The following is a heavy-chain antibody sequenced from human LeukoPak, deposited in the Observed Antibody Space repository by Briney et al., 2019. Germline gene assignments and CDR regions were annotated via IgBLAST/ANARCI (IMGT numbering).Heavy chain of an antibody. V-gene: IGHV4-59*01. CDR1: GVAISSYY. Sequence: SETLSLTCTVSGVAISSYYWSWIRQPPGKGLEWIGYIHYSGSTNYSPSLKSRVTMSVDTSKNQFSLNLSSVTAADTAVYYCATADRGVFDYWGQGTLVTVSS. J-gene: IGHJ4*02. CDR2: IHYSGST. CDR3: ATADRGVFDY. D-gene: IGHD1-14*01.